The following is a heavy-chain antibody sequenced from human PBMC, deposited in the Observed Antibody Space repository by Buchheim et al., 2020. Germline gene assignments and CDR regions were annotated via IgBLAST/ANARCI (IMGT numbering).Heavy chain of an antibody. J-gene: IGHJ6*02. CDR3: ARDRAIFGVVITYYYYGMDV. CDR1: GGSISSGDYY. CDR2: IYYSGST. V-gene: IGHV4-30-4*01. D-gene: IGHD3-3*01. Sequence: QVQLQESGPGLVKPSQTLSLTCTVSGGSISSGDYYWSWIRQPPGKGLEWIGYIYYSGSTYYNPSLKNRVTISVDTSKNQFSLKLSSVTAADTAVYYCARDRAIFGVVITYYYYGMDVWGQGTT.